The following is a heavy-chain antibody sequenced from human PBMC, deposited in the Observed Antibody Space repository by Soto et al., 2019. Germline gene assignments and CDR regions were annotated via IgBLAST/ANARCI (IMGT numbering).Heavy chain of an antibody. CDR2: ISWNSGSI. J-gene: IGHJ6*03. CDR1: GFTFDDYA. Sequence: EVQLVESGGGLVQPGRSLRLSCAASGFTFDDYAMHWVRQAPGKGLEWVSGISWNSGSIGYADSVKGRFTISRDNAKNSLYLQMNSLRAEDTALYYCAKAGVVTNWSYYYYYMDVWGKGTTVTVSS. D-gene: IGHD2-15*01. V-gene: IGHV3-9*01. CDR3: AKAGVVTNWSYYYYYMDV.